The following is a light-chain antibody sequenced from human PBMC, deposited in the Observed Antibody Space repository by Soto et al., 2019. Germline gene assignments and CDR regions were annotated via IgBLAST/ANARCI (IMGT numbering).Light chain of an antibody. Sequence: QSALTQPASVSGSPGQSIPISCTGTSSDVGRYNLVSWYQQHPGKAPKLMIYEGSKRPSGVSNRFSGSKSGNTASLTISGLQAEDEADYYCCSYAGSSTFVVFGGGTKLTVL. CDR3: CSYAGSSTFVV. J-gene: IGLJ2*01. CDR1: SSDVGRYNL. V-gene: IGLV2-23*03. CDR2: EGS.